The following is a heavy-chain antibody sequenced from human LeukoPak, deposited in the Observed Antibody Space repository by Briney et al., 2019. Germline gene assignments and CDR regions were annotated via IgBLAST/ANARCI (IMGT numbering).Heavy chain of an antibody. D-gene: IGHD2-2*01. CDR3: ARLPGFCRSASCHGWFDP. CDR1: GGSITSFY. Sequence: SETLSLTCTVSGGSITSFYWSWIRQPPGKGLEWIGYIYHSGSTSSNPSLKSRGTISVDTSKSQFSLKLSSVTAADTAVYFCARLPGFCRSASCHGWFDPWGQGILVTVSS. CDR2: IYHSGST. J-gene: IGHJ5*02. V-gene: IGHV4-59*08.